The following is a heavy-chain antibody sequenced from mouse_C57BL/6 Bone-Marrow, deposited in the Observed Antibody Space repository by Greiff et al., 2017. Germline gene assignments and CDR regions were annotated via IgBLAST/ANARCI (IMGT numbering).Heavy chain of an antibody. Sequence: VQLQQSGPELVKPGASVKLSCKASGYTFTSYWMHWVKQRPGQGLEWIGNINPSNGGTNYNEKLKSKATLTADKSSSTAYMQLSSLTSEDSAVYYCARNYSNYNWYFDVWGTGTTVTVSS. CDR3: ARNYSNYNWYFDV. CDR2: INPSNGGT. D-gene: IGHD2-5*01. J-gene: IGHJ1*03. CDR1: GYTFTSYW. V-gene: IGHV1-53*01.